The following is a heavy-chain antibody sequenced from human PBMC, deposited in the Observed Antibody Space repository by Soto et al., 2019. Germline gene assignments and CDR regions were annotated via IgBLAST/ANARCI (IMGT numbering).Heavy chain of an antibody. CDR1: RYSFTTYA. CDR2: INAGNGDT. V-gene: IGHV1-3*01. D-gene: IGHD1-1*01. J-gene: IGHJ4*02. CDR3: ARDPGTGAALRAYHFDY. Sequence: DSVKVSCKASRYSFTTYALHWLRQAPGQRLEWMGWINAGNGDTKYSEKFQGRVTITRDTSANTAYMGLSSLRSEDTSVYYCARDPGTGAALRAYHFDYWGQGTLVTVSS.